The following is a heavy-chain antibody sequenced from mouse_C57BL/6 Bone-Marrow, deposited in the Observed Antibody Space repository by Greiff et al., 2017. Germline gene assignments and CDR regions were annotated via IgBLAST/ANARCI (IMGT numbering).Heavy chain of an antibody. V-gene: IGHV1-4*01. J-gene: IGHJ2*01. CDR2: INPSSGYT. CDR1: AYTFTSYT. D-gene: IGHD1-1*01. Sequence: QVQLQQSGAELARPGASVKMSCKASAYTFTSYTMHWVKQRPGQGLEWIGYINPSSGYTKYNQKFKDKATLTADKSSSTAYMQLSSLTSEDSAVYYCATTVPLDYWGQGTTLTVSS. CDR3: ATTVPLDY.